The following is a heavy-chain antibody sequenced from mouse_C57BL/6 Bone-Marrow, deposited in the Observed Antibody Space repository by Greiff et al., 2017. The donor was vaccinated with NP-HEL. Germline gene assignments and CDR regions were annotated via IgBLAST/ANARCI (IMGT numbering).Heavy chain of an antibody. J-gene: IGHJ3*01. D-gene: IGHD1-1*01. CDR2: IYPRSGNT. CDR3: ARGDYYGSTTWFAY. Sequence: QVQLKESGAELARPGASVKLSCKASGYTFTSYGISWVKQRTGQGLEWIGEIYPRSGNTYYNEKFKGKATLTADKSSSTAYMELRSLTSEDSAVYFCARGDYYGSTTWFAYWGRGTLVTVSA. V-gene: IGHV1-81*01. CDR1: GYTFTSYG.